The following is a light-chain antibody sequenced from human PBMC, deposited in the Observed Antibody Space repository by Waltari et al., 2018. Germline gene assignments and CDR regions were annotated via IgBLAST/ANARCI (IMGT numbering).Light chain of an antibody. CDR3: AAWDDSLNGRV. V-gene: IGLV1-36*01. Sequence: QSVLTQPPSVSGAPRQRVTIPCSGSRTNIENNAVSWYQQVPGKAPKLLIYHDDLLPSGVSDRFSASKSGTSASLAISGLQSEDEADYYCAAWDDSLNGRVFGGGTKLTVL. CDR2: HDD. J-gene: IGLJ3*02. CDR1: RTNIENNA.